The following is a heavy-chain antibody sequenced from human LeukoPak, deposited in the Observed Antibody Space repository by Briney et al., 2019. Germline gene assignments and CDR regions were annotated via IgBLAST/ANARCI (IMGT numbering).Heavy chain of an antibody. J-gene: IGHJ3*01. V-gene: IGHV3-48*03. CDR2: ISSSGSTI. CDR3: ARHHPSYGYRSLVP. CDR1: GFTFSSYE. Sequence: PGGSLRLSCAASGFTFSSYEMNWVRQAPGKGLEWVSYISSSGSTIYYADSVKGRFTTSRDNAKNSLYLQMNSLRAEDTAVYYCARHHPSYGYRSLVPWGQGTMVTVSS. D-gene: IGHD5-18*01.